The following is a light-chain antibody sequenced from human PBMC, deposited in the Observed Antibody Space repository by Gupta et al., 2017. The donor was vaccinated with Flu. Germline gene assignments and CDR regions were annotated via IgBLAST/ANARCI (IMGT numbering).Light chain of an antibody. CDR3: CSYAGSYTLV. CDR2: DVS. J-gene: IGLJ2*01. V-gene: IGLV2-11*01. CDR1: SSDVGGYNY. Sequence: QSALTPPRSVSGSPAQSVTISCTGTSSDVGGYNYVSWHQKHPGKAPKVMIYDVSQRPSGVPDRFSGSKSGNTASLTISGLQAEDEADYYRCSYAGSYTLVFGGGTKLTVL.